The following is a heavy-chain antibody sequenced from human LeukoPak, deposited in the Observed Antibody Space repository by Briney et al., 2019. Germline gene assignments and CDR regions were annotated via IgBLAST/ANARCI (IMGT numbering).Heavy chain of an antibody. CDR3: ARDRGLPRAFDI. V-gene: IGHV4-61*02. Sequence: SETLSLTCTVSGGSISSGSYYWSWIRQPAGKGLEWIGRIYTSGSTNYNPSLKSRVTISVDMSKNQFSLKLSSVTAADTAVYYCARDRGLPRAFDIWGQGTMVTVSS. CDR2: IYTSGST. CDR1: GGSISSGSYY. D-gene: IGHD3-10*01. J-gene: IGHJ3*02.